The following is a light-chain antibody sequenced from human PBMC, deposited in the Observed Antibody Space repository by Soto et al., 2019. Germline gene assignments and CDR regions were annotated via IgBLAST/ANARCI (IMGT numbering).Light chain of an antibody. V-gene: IGLV2-14*01. J-gene: IGLJ1*01. CDR2: DVS. CDR1: SSDVGGYSY. CDR3: ASYTTSSTYV. Sequence: QPALNQPASVSGSPGQSIAISCTGTSSDVGGYSYVSWYQQQPGKAPKLVISDVSNRPSGVSDRFSGSKSGNTASLTISGLQTEDEADYYCASYTTSSTYVFGTGTKVTVL.